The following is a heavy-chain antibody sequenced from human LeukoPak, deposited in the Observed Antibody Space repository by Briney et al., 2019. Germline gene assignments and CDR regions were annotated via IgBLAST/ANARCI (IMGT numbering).Heavy chain of an antibody. CDR1: GGSFSGYY. Sequence: SETLSLTCAVYGGSFSGYYWSWIRQPPGKGLEWIGEINHSGSTNYNPSLKSRVTISVDTSKNQFSLKLSSVTAADTAVYYCARETKVYGYWYFDLWGRGTLVTVSS. CDR2: INHSGST. J-gene: IGHJ2*01. CDR3: ARETKVYGYWYFDL. D-gene: IGHD2/OR15-2a*01. V-gene: IGHV4-34*01.